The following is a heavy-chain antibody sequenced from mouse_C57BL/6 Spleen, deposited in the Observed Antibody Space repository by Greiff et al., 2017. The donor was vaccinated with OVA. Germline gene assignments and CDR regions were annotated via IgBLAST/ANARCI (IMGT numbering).Heavy chain of an antibody. CDR1: GYTFTDYN. V-gene: IGHV1-18*01. Sequence: EVQLVESGPELVKPGASVKIPCKASGYTFTDYNMDWVKQSHGKSLEWIGDINPNNGGTIYNQKFKGKATLTVDKSSSTAYMDLRSLTSEDTAVYYCARGWGRYLYYCDYWGQGTTLTVSS. CDR3: ARGWGRYLYYCDY. J-gene: IGHJ2*01. D-gene: IGHD2-14*01. CDR2: INPNNGGT.